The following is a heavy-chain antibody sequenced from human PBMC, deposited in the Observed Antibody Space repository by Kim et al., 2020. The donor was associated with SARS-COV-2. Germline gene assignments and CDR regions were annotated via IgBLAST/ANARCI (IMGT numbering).Heavy chain of an antibody. Sequence: NYHPSLKSRVTISIDTSKNHFSLKLCSVTAADTAVYYCARQRPRYGGYWYWGQGTLVTVSS. CDR3: ARQRPRYGGYWY. D-gene: IGHD5-12*01. J-gene: IGHJ4*02. V-gene: IGHV4-59*08.